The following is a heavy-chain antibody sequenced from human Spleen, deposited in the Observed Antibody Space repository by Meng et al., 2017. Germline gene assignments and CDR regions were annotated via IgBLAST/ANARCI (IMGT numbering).Heavy chain of an antibody. Sequence: GGSLRLSCAASGFSVSHNYMSWVRQAPGKGLEWVSVIYSGGNTYYADSVKGRFTISRDNSKNTVFLQMNSLTSEDTAVYYCARENRDSSFDYWGQGTLVTVSS. CDR1: GFSVSHNY. CDR2: IYSGGNT. D-gene: IGHD1-14*01. V-gene: IGHV3-66*02. CDR3: ARENRDSSFDY. J-gene: IGHJ4*02.